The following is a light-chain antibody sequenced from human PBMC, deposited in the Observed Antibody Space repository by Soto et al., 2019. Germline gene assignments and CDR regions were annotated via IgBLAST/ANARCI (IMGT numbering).Light chain of an antibody. CDR1: TGAVTSGHY. Sequence: QAVVTQEPSLTVSPGGTVTLTCGSSTGAVTSGHYPYWFQQKPGQAPRTLIYETINKESWTPARFSGSLLGGKAALTLSGAQPEDEADYYCLVSYNGANWVFGGGTKLTVL. J-gene: IGLJ3*02. V-gene: IGLV7-46*01. CDR3: LVSYNGANWV. CDR2: ETI.